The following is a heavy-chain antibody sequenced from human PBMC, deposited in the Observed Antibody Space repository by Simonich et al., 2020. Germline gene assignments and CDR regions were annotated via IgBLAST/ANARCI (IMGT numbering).Heavy chain of an antibody. CDR3: ARWAYSSSYFDY. J-gene: IGHJ4*02. CDR1: GGSISSSSYY. V-gene: IGHV4-39*01. D-gene: IGHD6-6*01. Sequence: QLQLQESGPGLVKPSETLSLTCPVSGGSISSSSYYWGWIRQPPGKGVEWIGSIYYSGRTYSNPPLKSRVTISVDTSKNQFSLKLSSVTAADTAVYYCARWAYSSSYFDYWGQGTLVTVSS. CDR2: IYYSGRT.